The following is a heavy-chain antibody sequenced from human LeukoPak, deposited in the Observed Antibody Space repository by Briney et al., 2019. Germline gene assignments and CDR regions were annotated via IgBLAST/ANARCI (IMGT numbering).Heavy chain of an antibody. Sequence: GGSLRLSCAASGFTFSSYAMSWVRQAPGKGLEWVSAISGSGGSTYYADSVKGRFTISRDSSKNTLYLQMNSLRAEDTAVYYCAKVIVVVPAAMGPFDPWGQGTLVTVSS. D-gene: IGHD2-2*01. CDR2: ISGSGGST. J-gene: IGHJ5*02. CDR1: GFTFSSYA. V-gene: IGHV3-23*01. CDR3: AKVIVVVPAAMGPFDP.